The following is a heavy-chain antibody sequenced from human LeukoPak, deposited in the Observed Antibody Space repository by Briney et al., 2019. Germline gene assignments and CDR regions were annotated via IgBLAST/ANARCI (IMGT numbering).Heavy chain of an antibody. CDR1: GFTFSSYE. D-gene: IGHD3-22*01. V-gene: IGHV3-48*03. J-gene: IGHJ4*02. CDR2: ISTSGSTI. CDR3: AKPLFSSGYD. Sequence: GGSLRLSCAASGFTFSSYEMNWVRQAPGKGLEWVSYISTSGSTINYADSVKGRFTISRDNAKNSLYLQMNSLRAEDTAVYYCAKPLFSSGYDRGLGTLVTASS.